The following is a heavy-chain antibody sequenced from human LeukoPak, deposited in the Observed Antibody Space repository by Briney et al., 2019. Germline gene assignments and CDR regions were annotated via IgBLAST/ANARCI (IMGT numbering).Heavy chain of an antibody. CDR3: ARDGDYISSDAFDI. CDR1: GGSISSGSYY. V-gene: IGHV4-61*02. J-gene: IGHJ3*02. D-gene: IGHD4-17*01. Sequence: SETLSLTCAVSGGSISSGSYYWSWIRQPAGKGLEWIGRIYTGGSTNYNPSLKSRVTISVDTSKNQFSLNLSSVTAADTAVYYCARDGDYISSDAFDIWGQGTMVTVSS. CDR2: IYTGGST.